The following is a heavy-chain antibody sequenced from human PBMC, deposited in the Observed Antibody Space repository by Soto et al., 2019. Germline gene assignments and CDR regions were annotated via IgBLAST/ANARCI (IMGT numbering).Heavy chain of an antibody. V-gene: IGHV3-74*01. CDR2: INSDGSST. CDR1: GFTFSSYW. D-gene: IGHD2-15*01. CDR3: VRTSLVVAAATREDY. J-gene: IGHJ4*02. Sequence: EVQLVESGGGLVQPGGSLRLSCAASGFTFSSYWMHWVRKAPGKGLVWVSRINSDGSSTSYADSVKSRFTISRDNAKNTLYLQMNSLRAEDTAGYYCVRTSLVVAAATREDYWGQGTLVTVSS.